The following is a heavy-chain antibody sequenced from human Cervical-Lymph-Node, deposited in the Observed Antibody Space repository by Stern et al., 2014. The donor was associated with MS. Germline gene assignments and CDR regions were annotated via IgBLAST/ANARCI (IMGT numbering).Heavy chain of an antibody. V-gene: IGHV3-66*02. CDR1: GFSVSNNY. D-gene: IGHD3-3*01. CDR2: LYSGGTT. CDR3: ARDSYYDFWSDYYGELYGMDV. J-gene: IGHJ6*02. Sequence: EVQLVESGGGLVQPGGSLRLSCAASGFSVSNNYMMWVRQAPGKGLEWVSVLYSGGTTHYADSVKGRFTISRDKSKNTLYLQMNSLRTEDTAIYYCARDSYYDFWSDYYGELYGMDVWGQGTTVTVSS.